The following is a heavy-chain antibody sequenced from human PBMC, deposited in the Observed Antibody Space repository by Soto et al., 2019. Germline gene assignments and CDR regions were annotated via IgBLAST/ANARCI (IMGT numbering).Heavy chain of an antibody. CDR2: ISSSSSYI. CDR1: GFTFSSYS. D-gene: IGHD3-22*01. CDR3: ASASDYYASSGSHLTWFDP. V-gene: IGHV3-21*01. J-gene: IGHJ5*02. Sequence: EVQLVESGGGLVKPGGSLRLSCAASGFTFSSYSMNWVRQAPGKGLEWVSSISSSSSYIYYADSVKGRFTISRDNAKNSLYLQTNRLRAEDTAVYYCASASDYYASSGSHLTWFDPWGQGTLVTFSA.